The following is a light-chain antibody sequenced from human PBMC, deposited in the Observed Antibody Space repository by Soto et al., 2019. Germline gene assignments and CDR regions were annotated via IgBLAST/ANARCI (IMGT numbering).Light chain of an antibody. J-gene: IGKJ2*01. CDR1: QSVSSSY. CDR2: GAS. CDR3: QQYGSAYT. V-gene: IGKV3-20*01. Sequence: EIVLTQSPGTLSLSPGERATLSCRASQSVSSSYLAWYQQKPGQAPRLLIYGASSRATGIPDRFSGSVSGTDFTLTIIRLEPEDFAVYYCQQYGSAYTFGQGTKLEIK.